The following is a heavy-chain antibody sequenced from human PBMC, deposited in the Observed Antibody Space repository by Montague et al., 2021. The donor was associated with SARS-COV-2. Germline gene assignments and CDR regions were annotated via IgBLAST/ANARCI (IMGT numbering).Heavy chain of an antibody. J-gene: IGHJ5*02. Sequence: SETLSLTCTVSGGSINSSYWSWIRQPPGKGLEWIGYIYYRGSANYNPSLKTRVTISVDTSKNQFSLKLSSVTAADTAVYYCARGVLTIHMLVIVMAWASNWFDPWGQGTLVTVSS. V-gene: IGHV4-59*12. CDR1: GGSINSSY. D-gene: IGHD3-22*01. CDR3: ARGVLTIHMLVIVMAWASNWFDP. CDR2: IYYRGSA.